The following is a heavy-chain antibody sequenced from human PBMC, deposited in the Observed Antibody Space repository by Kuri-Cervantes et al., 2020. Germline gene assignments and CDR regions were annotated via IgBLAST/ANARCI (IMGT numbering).Heavy chain of an antibody. CDR3: AKDWTTGVQFGYYYMDV. CDR1: GFTFSSYS. V-gene: IGHV3-48*01. Sequence: GGSLRLSCAASGFTFSSYSMTWVRQAPGKGLEWLSYISSSSTTIYYTDSVKGRFTISRDNAKNSLYLQMNSLRAEDTALYYCAKDWTTGVQFGYYYMDVWGKGTTVTVSS. D-gene: IGHD4-11*01. J-gene: IGHJ6*03. CDR2: ISSSSTTI.